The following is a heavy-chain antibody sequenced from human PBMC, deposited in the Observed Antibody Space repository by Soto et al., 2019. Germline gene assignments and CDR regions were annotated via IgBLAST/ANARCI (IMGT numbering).Heavy chain of an antibody. V-gene: IGHV3-9*01. D-gene: IGHD1-1*01. CDR2: ISWNSGSI. Sequence: GGSLRLSCAASGFTFDDYAMHWVRQAPGKGLEWVSVISWNSGSIGYADSVKGRFTISRDNAKNSLYLQMNSLRAEDTALYYCAKDTGTKTQQYYFDYWGQGTLVTVSS. CDR3: AKDTGTKTQQYYFDY. J-gene: IGHJ4*02. CDR1: GFTFDDYA.